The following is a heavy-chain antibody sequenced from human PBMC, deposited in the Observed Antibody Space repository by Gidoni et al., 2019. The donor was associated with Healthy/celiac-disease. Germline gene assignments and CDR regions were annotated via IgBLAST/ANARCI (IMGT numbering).Heavy chain of an antibody. D-gene: IGHD2-15*01. Sequence: QVQLQQWGAGLLQPSETLSLTCAVYGGSFSGSYWSWIRQPPGKGLEWIGEINHSGSTNYNPSLKSRVTISVDTSKNQFSLKLSSVTAADTAVYYCARAPVFAGGSCYSTSRLRGGCWFDPWGQGTLVTVSS. V-gene: IGHV4-34*01. J-gene: IGHJ5*02. CDR2: INHSGST. CDR3: ARAPVFAGGSCYSTSRLRGGCWFDP. CDR1: GGSFSGSY.